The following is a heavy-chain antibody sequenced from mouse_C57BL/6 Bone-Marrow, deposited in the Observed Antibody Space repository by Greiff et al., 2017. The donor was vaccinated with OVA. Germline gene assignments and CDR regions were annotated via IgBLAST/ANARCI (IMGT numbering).Heavy chain of an antibody. CDR3: ARSYYCGSSYFDC. V-gene: IGHV1-72*01. CDR2: IDPNSGGT. D-gene: IGHD1-1*01. CDR1: GYTFTSYW. J-gene: IGHJ2*01. Sequence: QVQLQQPGAELVKPGASVKLSCKASGYTFTSYWMHWVKQRPGRGLEWIGRIDPNSGGTKYNEKFKSKATLTVDKPSSTAYMQLSSLTSEVSAVYYGARSYYCGSSYFDCWGQGTTLTVSS.